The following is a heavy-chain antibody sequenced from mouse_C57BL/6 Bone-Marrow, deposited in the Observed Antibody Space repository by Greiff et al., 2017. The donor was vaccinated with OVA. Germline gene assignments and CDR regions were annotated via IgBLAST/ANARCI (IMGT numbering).Heavy chain of an antibody. CDR1: GYTFTDYE. V-gene: IGHV1-15*01. CDR2: IDPETGGT. J-gene: IGHJ1*03. CDR3: TMGHYYGSSYS. D-gene: IGHD1-1*01. Sequence: QVQLQQSGAELVRPGDSVTLSCKASGYTFTDYEMHWVKQTPVHGLEWIGAIDPETGGTAYNQKFKGKAILTADKSSSTAYMELRSLTSEDSAVYYCTMGHYYGSSYSGGTGTTVTVSS.